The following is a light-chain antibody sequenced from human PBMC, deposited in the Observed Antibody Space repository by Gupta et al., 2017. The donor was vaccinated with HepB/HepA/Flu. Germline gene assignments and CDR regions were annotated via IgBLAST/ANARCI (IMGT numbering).Light chain of an antibody. J-gene: IGLJ2*01. CDR1: SSNIGAGYD. CDR3: QSYDSSLSGVV. Sequence: QSVLTQPPSVSVAPGQRVTIPCTGSSSNIGAGYDVHWYQQLPGTAPKRLIYGNSNRPSGVPDRFSGSKSGTSASLAITGLQAEDEADYYCQSYDSSLSGVVFGGGTKLTVL. V-gene: IGLV1-40*01. CDR2: GNS.